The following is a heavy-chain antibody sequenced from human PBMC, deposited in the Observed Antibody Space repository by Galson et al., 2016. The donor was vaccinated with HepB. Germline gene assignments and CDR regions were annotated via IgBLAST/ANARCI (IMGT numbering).Heavy chain of an antibody. CDR2: LSLNGDT. D-gene: IGHD4-23*01. Sequence: SLRLSCAASGFSVIGNYMSWVRQAPRKGLEWVAFLSLNGDTFYADSVEGRFTISGDSSKNTLFLQMDSLRAEDTALYYCAGAARWDLLFDSWGQGTLVTVSS. CDR1: GFSVIGNY. V-gene: IGHV3-53*01. J-gene: IGHJ4*02. CDR3: AGAARWDLLFDS.